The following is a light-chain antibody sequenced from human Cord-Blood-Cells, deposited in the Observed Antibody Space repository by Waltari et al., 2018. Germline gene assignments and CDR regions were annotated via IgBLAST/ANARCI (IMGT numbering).Light chain of an antibody. J-gene: IGLJ3*02. CDR1: SGHSSYA. CDR2: LNSDGSH. Sequence: QLVLTQSPSASASLGASVKLTCTLSSGHSSYAIAWHHKQPEKGPRYLMKLNSDGSHSKGDGIPDRFSGSSSGAERYLTISSLQSEDEADYYCQTWGTGIHWVFGGGTKLTVL. CDR3: QTWGTGIHWV. V-gene: IGLV4-69*01.